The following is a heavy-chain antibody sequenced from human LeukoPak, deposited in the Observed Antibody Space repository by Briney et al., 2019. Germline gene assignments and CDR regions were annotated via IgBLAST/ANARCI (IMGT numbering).Heavy chain of an antibody. CDR3: ARGFNHKWLVRAGWDY. D-gene: IGHD6-19*01. V-gene: IGHV3-30-3*01. Sequence: GGSLRLSCAASGFTFSSYAMHWVRQAPGKGLEWEAVISYDGSNKYYADSVKGRFTISRDNSKNTLYLQMNSLRAEDTAVYYCARGFNHKWLVRAGWDYWGQGTLVTVSS. CDR1: GFTFSSYA. J-gene: IGHJ4*02. CDR2: ISYDGSNK.